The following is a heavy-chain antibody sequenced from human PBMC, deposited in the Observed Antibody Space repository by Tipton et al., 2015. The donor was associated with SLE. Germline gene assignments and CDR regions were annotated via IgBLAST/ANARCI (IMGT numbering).Heavy chain of an antibody. CDR1: GGSISSYY. J-gene: IGHJ4*02. V-gene: IGHV4-59*08. CDR2: IYYSGST. D-gene: IGHD3-10*02. CDR3: ARRMVFGGDYFDY. Sequence: TLSLTCTVSGGSISSYYWSWIRQPPGKGLEWIGYIYYSGSTNYKPSLKSRVTISVDTAKNQFSMKLSSVTAADTAVYYCARRMVFGGDYFDYWGQGTLVTVSS.